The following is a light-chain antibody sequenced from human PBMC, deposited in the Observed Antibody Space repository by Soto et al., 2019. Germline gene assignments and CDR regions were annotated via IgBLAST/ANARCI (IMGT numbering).Light chain of an antibody. CDR2: DVS. V-gene: IGKV3-11*01. Sequence: EIVLTQSPATLSLSPGERATLSCRASQSVSSYLAWYQQKPGQAPRLLIYDVSNRATGIPARFSGSGSGTDFTLTISSLEPEDFAVYYCQQRSNWLFTFGPGTKVDIK. CDR3: QQRSNWLFT. J-gene: IGKJ3*01. CDR1: QSVSSY.